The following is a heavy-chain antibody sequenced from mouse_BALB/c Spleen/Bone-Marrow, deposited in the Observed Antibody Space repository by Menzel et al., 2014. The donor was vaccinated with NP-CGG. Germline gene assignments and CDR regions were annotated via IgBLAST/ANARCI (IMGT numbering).Heavy chain of an antibody. CDR1: GFTFSDYY. CDR2: INDGGSYT. V-gene: IGHV5-4*02. J-gene: IGHJ4*01. Sequence: EVKLVESGGGLVKPGGSLKLSCAVSGFTFSDYYMYWVRQNPEKRLEWVATINDGGSYTYYPDSVKGLFTISRDNAKNNLYLQMSSLKSEDTAMYYCARDGNFAMDYWGQGTSVTVSS. CDR3: ARDGNFAMDY. D-gene: IGHD2-1*01.